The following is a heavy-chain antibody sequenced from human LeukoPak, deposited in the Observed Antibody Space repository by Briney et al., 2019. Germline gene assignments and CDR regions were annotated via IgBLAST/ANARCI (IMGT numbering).Heavy chain of an antibody. Sequence: GSLRLSCAASGFTFSNYAMSWVRQAPGKGLEWVSAISANGGGTYYADSVKGRFTISRDNSKNTLYLQMNSLRAEDTAVYYCAKGSSPFDYWGQGTLVTVSS. J-gene: IGHJ4*02. D-gene: IGHD6-13*01. CDR3: AKGSSPFDY. V-gene: IGHV3-23*01. CDR2: ISANGGGT. CDR1: GFTFSNYA.